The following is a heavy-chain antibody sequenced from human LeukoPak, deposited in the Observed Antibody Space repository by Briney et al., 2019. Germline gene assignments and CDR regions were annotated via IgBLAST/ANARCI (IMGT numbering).Heavy chain of an antibody. CDR2: IFYSGST. D-gene: IGHD5-12*01. J-gene: IGHJ4*02. CDR1: GGSISSYY. V-gene: IGHV4-59*01. Sequence: PSEXLSLTCTVSGGSISSYYCNWLRQPPGKGLEWIGNIFYSGSTNYNPSLTSRVTISVETSKNQFSLKLSSVTAADTAVYYCARGGRRDIVAVWGQGTLVTVSS. CDR3: ARGGRRDIVAV.